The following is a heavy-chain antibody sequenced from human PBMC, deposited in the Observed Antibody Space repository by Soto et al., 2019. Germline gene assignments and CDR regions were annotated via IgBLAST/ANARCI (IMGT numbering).Heavy chain of an antibody. CDR2: IRGFSPYT. J-gene: IGHJ6*02. CDR3: ARDRGYDAHDYYYNAMDV. CDR1: GFTFRTYT. D-gene: IGHD3-10*01. V-gene: IGHV3-21*01. Sequence: EVQLVESGGGLVKPGGSLRLSCISPGFTFRTYTMNWVRQAPGKGLEWVSGIRGFSPYTFYAESVKGRFTISRGNAKNSLYLQMNSLRAEDTAVYYCARDRGYDAHDYYYNAMDVWGQGTTVTVSS.